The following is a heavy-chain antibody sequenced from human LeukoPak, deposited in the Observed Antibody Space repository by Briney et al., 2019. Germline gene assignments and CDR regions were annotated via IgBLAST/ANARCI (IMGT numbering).Heavy chain of an antibody. Sequence: GGSLRLSCAASGFTFSSYSMNWVRQAPGKGLEWVSSISSSSSYIYYADSVKGRFTISRDNAKNSLYLQMNSLRAEDTAVYYCAREGWVAMAGTGGFDYWGQGTLVTVSS. D-gene: IGHD6-19*01. CDR3: AREGWVAMAGTGGFDY. J-gene: IGHJ4*02. CDR2: ISSSSSYI. V-gene: IGHV3-21*01. CDR1: GFTFSSYS.